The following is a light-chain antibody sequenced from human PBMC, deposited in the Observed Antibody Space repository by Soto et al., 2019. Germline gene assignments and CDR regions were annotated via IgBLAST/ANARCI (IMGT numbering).Light chain of an antibody. CDR2: EVS. V-gene: IGLV2-14*01. J-gene: IGLJ1*01. CDR1: SSDVGGYNY. CDR3: SSYTSSSPXV. Sequence: QSVLTQPASVSGSPGQSITISCTGTSSDVGGYNYVSWYQQHPGKAPKLLIYEVSNRPSGVSNRFSGSKSGNTASLTISGLQAEDEADYYCSSYTSSSPXVFGTGTKVT.